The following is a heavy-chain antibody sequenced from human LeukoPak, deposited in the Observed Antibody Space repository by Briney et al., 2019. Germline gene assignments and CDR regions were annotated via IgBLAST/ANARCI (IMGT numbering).Heavy chain of an antibody. Sequence: PGGSLRLSCAASGFSFSTYWMSWVRQAPGKGLEWVAHIKHDGTEKQYVDSVKGRFTISRDNAKNSLYLQMNTLRAEDTAVYYCVGDPGDYWGQGTLVTVSS. CDR3: VGDPGDY. CDR2: IKHDGTEK. CDR1: GFSFSTYW. V-gene: IGHV3-7*01. J-gene: IGHJ4*02.